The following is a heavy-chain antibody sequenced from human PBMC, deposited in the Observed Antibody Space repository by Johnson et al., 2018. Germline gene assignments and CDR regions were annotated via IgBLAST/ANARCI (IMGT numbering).Heavy chain of an antibody. D-gene: IGHD2-15*01. V-gene: IGHV1-3*01. CDR2: INPDNGNK. Sequence: QVQLVQSGAEVQKPGASVQVSCKASGYTFSNYAIHWVRQAPGQRPEWMGWINPDNGNKKYSRKFQARVTITRDASANTVYMDLSSLRSEDTAIYYCAGSDRHCSGNSCFPYYRDVWGKGTTVTVS. CDR1: GYTFSNYA. J-gene: IGHJ6*03. CDR3: AGSDRHCSGNSCFPYYRDV.